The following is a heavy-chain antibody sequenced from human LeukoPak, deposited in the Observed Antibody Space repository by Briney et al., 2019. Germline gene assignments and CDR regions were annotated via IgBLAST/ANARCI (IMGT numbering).Heavy chain of an antibody. CDR3: ARDLSIAVSGTTHFDY. Sequence: SETLSLACTVSGGSISSSSYYWGWIRQPPGKGLEWIGTIYYSGSTYYNSSLKSRVTISVDTSKNQFSLKLSSVTAADTAVYYCARDLSIAVSGTTHFDYWGQGTLVTVSS. V-gene: IGHV4-39*07. J-gene: IGHJ4*02. CDR2: IYYSGST. D-gene: IGHD6-19*01. CDR1: GGSISSSSYY.